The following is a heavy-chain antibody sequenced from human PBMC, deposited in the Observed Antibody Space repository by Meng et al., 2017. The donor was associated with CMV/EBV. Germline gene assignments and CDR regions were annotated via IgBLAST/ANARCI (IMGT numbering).Heavy chain of an antibody. Sequence: GGSLRLSCAASGFTFSSYEMNWVRQAPGKGLEWVAVISYDGSNKYYADSVKGRFTISRDNSKNTLYLQMNSLRAEDTAVYYCARDLFGGRNIVVVPAANAFDIWGQGTMVTVSS. J-gene: IGHJ3*02. CDR3: ARDLFGGRNIVVVPAANAFDI. CDR2: ISYDGSNK. V-gene: IGHV3-30-3*01. D-gene: IGHD2-2*01. CDR1: GFTFSSYE.